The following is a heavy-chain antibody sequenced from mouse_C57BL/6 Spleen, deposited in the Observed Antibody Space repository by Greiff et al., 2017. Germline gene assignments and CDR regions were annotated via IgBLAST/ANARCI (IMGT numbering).Heavy chain of an antibody. CDR2: ISSGSSTI. V-gene: IGHV5-17*01. Sequence: EVKLVESGGGLVKPGGSLKLSCAASGFTFSDYGMHWVRQAPEKGLEWVAYISSGSSTIYYADTVKGRFTISRDNAKNTLFLQMTSLRSEDTAMYYCARRSPHGAMDDWGQGTSVTVSS. J-gene: IGHJ4*01. CDR1: GFTFSDYG. CDR3: ARRSPHGAMDD.